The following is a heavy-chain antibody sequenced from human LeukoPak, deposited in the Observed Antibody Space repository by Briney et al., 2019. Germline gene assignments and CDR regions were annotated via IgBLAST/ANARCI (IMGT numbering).Heavy chain of an antibody. CDR2: IYYSGST. CDR3: ARYYGSGTYFDY. CDR1: GVSISSYY. V-gene: IGHV4-59*01. Sequence: SETLSLTCTVSGVSISSYYWSWIRQPPGKGLEWIGYIYYSGSTNYNPSLKSGVTISLDTSTNQFSLKLRSVSAADTAVYDCARYYGSGTYFDYWGQGTLVTVSS. D-gene: IGHD3-10*01. J-gene: IGHJ4*02.